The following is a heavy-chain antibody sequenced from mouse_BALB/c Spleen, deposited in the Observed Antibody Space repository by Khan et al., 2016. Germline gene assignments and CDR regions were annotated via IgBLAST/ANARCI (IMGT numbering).Heavy chain of an antibody. J-gene: IGHJ2*01. CDR1: GDSITSGYG. Sequence: EVKLEESGPGLVKPSQALSLTGTVTGDSITSGYGWNWIRQFPGNKLEWMGYISYSGSTNYNPSLKSRISITRDTSKNQFFLQLNSVTTEDTATYYCARTARIKYWGQGTTLTVSS. CDR3: ARTARIKY. D-gene: IGHD1-2*01. V-gene: IGHV3-2*02. CDR2: ISYSGST.